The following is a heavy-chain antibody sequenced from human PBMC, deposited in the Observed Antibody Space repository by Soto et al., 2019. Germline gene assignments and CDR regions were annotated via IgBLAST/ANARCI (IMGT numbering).Heavy chain of an antibody. CDR1: GGSISSGDYY. Sequence: QVQLQESGPGLVKPSQTLSLTCTVSGGSISSGDYYWSWIRQPPGKGLEWMGYIYYSGSTSYNPSLKSRVTISVDTSKNQFSLKLSSVTAADTAVYYCARDQGGAAHFDYWGQGTLVTVSS. CDR2: IYYSGST. J-gene: IGHJ4*02. D-gene: IGHD6-13*01. V-gene: IGHV4-30-4*01. CDR3: ARDQGGAAHFDY.